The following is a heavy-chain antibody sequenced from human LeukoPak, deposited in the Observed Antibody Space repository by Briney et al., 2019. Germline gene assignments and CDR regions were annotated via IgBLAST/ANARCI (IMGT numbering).Heavy chain of an antibody. D-gene: IGHD2-8*02. CDR1: DDSMKSYF. V-gene: IGHV4-4*07. J-gene: IGHJ6*03. CDR3: ARDVTGPPTYYYYYMDV. CDR2: VHTSGGA. Sequence: SETLSLTCNVSDDSMKSYFWSWIRQPAGKGLEWIGRVHTSGGANYNPSLKSRVTMSLDTSKNLLSLELTSVTAADTAVYYCARDVTGPPTYYYYYMDVWGKGTTVTVSS.